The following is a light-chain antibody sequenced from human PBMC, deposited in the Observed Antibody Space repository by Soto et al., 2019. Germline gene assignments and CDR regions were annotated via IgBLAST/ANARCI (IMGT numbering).Light chain of an antibody. Sequence: ELVVTQSPVTLSLSPGERATLSCRASQSVSSSYLAWYQQKPGQAPRLLIYGASSRATGIPDRFSGSGSGTDFTLTISRLEPEDFAVYYCQQYDRSPFTFGPGTKVDIK. J-gene: IGKJ3*01. CDR1: QSVSSSY. CDR3: QQYDRSPFT. CDR2: GAS. V-gene: IGKV3-20*01.